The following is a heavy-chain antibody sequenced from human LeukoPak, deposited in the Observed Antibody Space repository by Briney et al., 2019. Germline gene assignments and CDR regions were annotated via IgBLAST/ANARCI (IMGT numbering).Heavy chain of an antibody. Sequence: GGSLRLSCAASGFTFSSYAMSWVRQAPGKGLEWVSAISGSGGSTYYADSVKGRFTISRDNSKNTLYLQMNSLRAEVTAVYYCAKGAYSSGWHYWYFDLWGRGTLVTVSS. V-gene: IGHV3-23*01. J-gene: IGHJ2*01. CDR2: ISGSGGST. D-gene: IGHD6-19*01. CDR1: GFTFSSYA. CDR3: AKGAYSSGWHYWYFDL.